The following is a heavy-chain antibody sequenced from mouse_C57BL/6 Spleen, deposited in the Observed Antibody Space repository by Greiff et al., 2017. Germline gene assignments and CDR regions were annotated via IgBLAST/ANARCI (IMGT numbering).Heavy chain of an antibody. CDR2: INPSSGYT. Sequence: QVQLQQSGAELARPGASVKMSCKASGYTFTSYTMHWVKQRPGQGLEWIGYINPSSGYTKYNQKFKDKATWTADKSSSTAYMQLSSLTSEDSAVYYCARSNDYYAMDYWGQGTSVTVSS. CDR3: ARSNDYYAMDY. V-gene: IGHV1-4*01. CDR1: GYTFTSYT. J-gene: IGHJ4*01.